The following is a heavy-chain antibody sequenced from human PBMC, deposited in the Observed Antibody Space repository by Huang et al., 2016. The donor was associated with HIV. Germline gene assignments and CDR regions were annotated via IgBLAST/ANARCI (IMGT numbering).Heavy chain of an antibody. CDR1: GYTLTELS. D-gene: IGHD2-21*01. CDR3: AAGYDTYYDI. J-gene: IGHJ3*02. V-gene: IGHV1-24*01. CDR2: CAPEHGET. Sequence: QFQLVQSGAEVKKPGASGKVSCKVSGYTLTELSIHWVRQARGKGLEWRGGCAPEHGETIYAQNFQGRVTMTEDTATDTAYMELHSLRPEDTAVYYCAAGYDTYYDIWGQGTMVIASS.